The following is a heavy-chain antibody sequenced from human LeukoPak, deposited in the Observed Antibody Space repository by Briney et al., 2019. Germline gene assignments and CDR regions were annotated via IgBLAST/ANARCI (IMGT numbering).Heavy chain of an antibody. J-gene: IGHJ4*02. CDR3: ASSPRLTGITMIDHYFDY. D-gene: IGHD3-22*01. CDR1: GGSISSYY. Sequence: PSETLSLTCTASGGSISSYYWSWIRQPAGKGLEWIGRIYTSGSTNYNPSLKSRVTMSVDTSKNQFSLKLSSVTAADTAVYYCASSPRLTGITMIDHYFDYWGQGTLVTVSS. CDR2: IYTSGST. V-gene: IGHV4-4*07.